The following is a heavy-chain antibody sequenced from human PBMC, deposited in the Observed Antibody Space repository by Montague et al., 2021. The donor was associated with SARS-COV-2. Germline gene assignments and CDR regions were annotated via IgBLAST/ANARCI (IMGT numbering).Heavy chain of an antibody. D-gene: IGHD6-13*01. CDR2: TYYRSMWKS. CDR3: VRGIEAAGSYDY. CDR1: GDSVSSNSVT. J-gene: IGHJ4*02. Sequence: CAISGDSVSSNSVTWNWIRQSPSRGLEWLGRTYYRSMWKSDYARSVKSRLAINPDTSKNQFSLQLSSVTPEETALYYCVRGIEAAGSYDYWGQGTLVTVSS. V-gene: IGHV6-1*01.